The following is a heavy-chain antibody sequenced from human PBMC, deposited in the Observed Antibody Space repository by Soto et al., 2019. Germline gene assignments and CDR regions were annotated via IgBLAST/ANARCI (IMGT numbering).Heavy chain of an antibody. Sequence: QVHLVQSGPEVKKPGASVKVSCKASGYTFTNYGINWVRQAPGQGLEWMGWISPYNAATKYAQKVQGRATMTADTATSTVYMELMSLKSDDSAVYYCARDAYLASAGDFWGQGTLVIVSS. CDR1: GYTFTNYG. D-gene: IGHD6-13*01. J-gene: IGHJ4*02. CDR2: ISPYNAAT. V-gene: IGHV1-18*01. CDR3: ARDAYLASAGDF.